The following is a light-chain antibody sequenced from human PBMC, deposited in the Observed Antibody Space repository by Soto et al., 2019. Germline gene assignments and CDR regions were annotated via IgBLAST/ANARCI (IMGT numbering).Light chain of an antibody. Sequence: ETVLTQSPGTLSLSPGERATLSCRASQSVSRNNLVWYQQRPGQPPRLLIYGASSRATGIPDRFSGSGSGTDFSLTISRLEPEDFAVYYCQQRSNWPPSGTFGQGTRLEIK. CDR2: GAS. CDR3: QQRSNWPPSGT. J-gene: IGKJ5*01. V-gene: IGKV3D-20*02. CDR1: QSVSRNN.